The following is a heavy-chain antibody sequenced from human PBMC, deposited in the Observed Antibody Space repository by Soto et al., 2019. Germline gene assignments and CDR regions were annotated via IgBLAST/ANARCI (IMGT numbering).Heavy chain of an antibody. CDR3: ARGARITIFGAVILGDGLDV. CDR1: GFTFGSYS. CDR2: ISSSSSSI. D-gene: IGHD3-3*01. V-gene: IGHV3-48*02. Sequence: GESRRLSCAASGFTFGSYSMNWVRQAQGKGLEWVSYISSSSSSIYYAHSVKGRFTITRDNAKNTLYLEVNRLRDEDTAVYYCARGARITIFGAVILGDGLDVWGQGTTVTVSS. J-gene: IGHJ6*02.